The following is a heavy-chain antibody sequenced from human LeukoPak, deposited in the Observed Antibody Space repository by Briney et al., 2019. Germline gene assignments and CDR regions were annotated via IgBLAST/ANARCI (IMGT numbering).Heavy chain of an antibody. CDR3: ARALNPLPGTYYFDY. J-gene: IGHJ4*02. Sequence: SETLSLTCTVSGASINSHYWSWIRQPAGKGLEWIGRIYISGSTNYNSSLQSRVTMSVDTSKNQFSLKLTSVTAADTAVYYCARALNPLPGTYYFDYWAREPWSPSPQ. D-gene: IGHD2-15*01. V-gene: IGHV4-4*07. CDR1: GASINSHY. CDR2: IYISGST.